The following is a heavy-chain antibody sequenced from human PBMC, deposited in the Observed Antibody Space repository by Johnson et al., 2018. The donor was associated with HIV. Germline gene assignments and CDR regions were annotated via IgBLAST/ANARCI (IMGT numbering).Heavy chain of an antibody. D-gene: IGHD2-21*01. CDR2: ISWNSGSI. CDR1: GFTFDDYA. J-gene: IGHJ3*02. CDR3: ASGRPIFEAFDI. Sequence: VQLVESGGGLVQPGRSLRLSCAASGFTFDDYAMHWVRQAPGKGLEWGSGISWNSGSIGYADSVKGRFTISRDNAKNSLYLQMNSRGAEDTAVYYCASGRPIFEAFDIWGQGTMVIVSS. V-gene: IGHV3-9*01.